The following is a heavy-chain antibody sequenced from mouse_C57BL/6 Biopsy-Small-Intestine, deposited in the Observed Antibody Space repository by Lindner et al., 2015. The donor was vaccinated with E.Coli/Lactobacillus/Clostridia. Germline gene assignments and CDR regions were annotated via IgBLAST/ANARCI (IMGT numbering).Heavy chain of an antibody. J-gene: IGHJ3*01. Sequence: SVKVSCKASGYTFSDHCIHWVRQAPGQGLEWMGWINPKNGDTNYAQKFQGRVTLTRDTSMRTAYMELVRLTSDDTAVYYCARVISPIAPISWFDPWGQGSLVTVS. CDR2: INPKNGDT. CDR1: GYTFSDHC. V-gene: IGHV1-22*01. CDR3: ARVISPIAPISWFDP. D-gene: IGHD2-12*01.